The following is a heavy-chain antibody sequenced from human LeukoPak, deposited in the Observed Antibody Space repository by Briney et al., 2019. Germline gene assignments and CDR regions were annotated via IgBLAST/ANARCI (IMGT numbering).Heavy chain of an antibody. CDR2: ISSSGNSI. CDR1: GFTFSSYG. CDR3: ARADDSSSGYFDY. Sequence: GRSLRLSCAASGFTFSSYGIHWVRQAPGKGLEWVSYISSSGNSISYADSVKGRFTISRDNAKNSLYLQMNSLGAEDTAVYYCARADDSSSGYFDYWGQGTLVTVSS. D-gene: IGHD6-6*01. V-gene: IGHV3-48*04. J-gene: IGHJ4*02.